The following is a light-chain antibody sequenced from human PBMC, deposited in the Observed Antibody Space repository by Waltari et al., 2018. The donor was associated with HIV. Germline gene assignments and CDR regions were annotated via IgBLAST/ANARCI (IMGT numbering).Light chain of an antibody. CDR3: ATWGDSLSGPVV. V-gene: IGLV1-47*01. Sequence: QSVLTQPPSASGTPGQRVTISCSGSSSNIGNNNVYWYRQLPGLAPSLLIYRNNQRPSGVPDLFSGSKSGTSASLAISGLRSEDEADYYCATWGDSLSGPVVFGGGTKLTV. CDR1: SSNIGNNN. J-gene: IGLJ2*01. CDR2: RNN.